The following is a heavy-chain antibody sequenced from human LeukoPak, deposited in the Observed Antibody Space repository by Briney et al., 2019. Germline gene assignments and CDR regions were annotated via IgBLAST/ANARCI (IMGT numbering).Heavy chain of an antibody. D-gene: IGHD6-19*01. V-gene: IGHV4-59*08. J-gene: IGHJ4*02. Sequence: SETLSLTCTVSGGSISSFYWSWIWQPPGKGLEWIGYIYYSGSTNYNPSLQSRVTISVDTSKNQFSLRLSSVTAADTAVYYCARRSDGYSSGCLDYWGQGILATVSS. CDR1: GGSISSFY. CDR2: IYYSGST. CDR3: ARRSDGYSSGCLDY.